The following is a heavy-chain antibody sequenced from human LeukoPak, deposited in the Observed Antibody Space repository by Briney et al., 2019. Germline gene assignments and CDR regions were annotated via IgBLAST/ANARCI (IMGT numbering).Heavy chain of an antibody. Sequence: GGSLRLSCTASGFTFSSYSMNWVRQAPGKGLEWVSSISNSGTYIYYADSVKGGFTIFRDNAKNSLYLQMNSLRAEDTAVYYCARDRDSSGYADYWGQGTLVTVSS. CDR1: GFTFSSYS. J-gene: IGHJ4*02. CDR2: ISNSGTYI. D-gene: IGHD3-22*01. V-gene: IGHV3-21*01. CDR3: ARDRDSSGYADY.